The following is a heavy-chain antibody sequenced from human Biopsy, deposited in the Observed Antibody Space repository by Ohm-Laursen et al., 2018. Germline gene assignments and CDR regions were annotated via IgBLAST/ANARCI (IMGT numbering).Heavy chain of an antibody. Sequence: SETLSLTCPVFGKTFSDYQWSWIRQPPGKGLEWIGQINQAGTTNYNPSLKSRVSISADASKYEFSLRLTSVTAADTAVYLCGNEVHGRDYWGPGAQVTVSS. CDR1: GKTFSDYQ. CDR2: INQAGTT. D-gene: IGHD2-15*01. V-gene: IGHV4-34*08. J-gene: IGHJ4*02. CDR3: GNEVHGRDY.